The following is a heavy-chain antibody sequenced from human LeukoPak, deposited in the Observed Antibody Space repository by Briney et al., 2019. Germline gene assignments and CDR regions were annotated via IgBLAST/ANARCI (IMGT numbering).Heavy chain of an antibody. J-gene: IGHJ4*02. V-gene: IGHV4-38-2*01. CDR1: GYSISSGYY. Sequence: SETLSLTCAVSGYSISSGYYWGWIRQPPGKGLEWIGSIYHSGSTYYNPSLKSRVTISVDTSKNQFSLKLSSVTAADAAVYYCARHEGGAVTANTDYWGQGTLVTVSS. CDR2: IYHSGST. CDR3: ARHEGGAVTANTDY. D-gene: IGHD4-17*01.